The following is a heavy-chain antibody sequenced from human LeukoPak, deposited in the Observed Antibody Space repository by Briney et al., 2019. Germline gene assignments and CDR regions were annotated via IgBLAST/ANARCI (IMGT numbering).Heavy chain of an antibody. D-gene: IGHD5-12*01. Sequence: GGSLRLSCAASGFTFSGSAMHWVRQASGRGLEWVARVRGKDNGYAASYAASVKGRFTVSRDDSKNTAYLQMDSLKSEDTAVYFCSRTSDIAWYFDLWGRGTLVTVSS. J-gene: IGHJ2*01. CDR2: VRGKDNGYAA. V-gene: IGHV3-73*01. CDR1: GFTFSGSA. CDR3: SRTSDIAWYFDL.